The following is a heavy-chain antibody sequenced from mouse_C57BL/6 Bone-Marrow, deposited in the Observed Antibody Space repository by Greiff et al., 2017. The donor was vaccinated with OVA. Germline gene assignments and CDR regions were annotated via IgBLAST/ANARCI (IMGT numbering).Heavy chain of an antibody. CDR2: IYPRSGNT. CDR1: GYTFTSYG. J-gene: IGHJ4*01. Sequence: LQESGAELARPGASVKLSCKASGYTFTSYGISWVKQRTGQGLEWIGEIYPRSGNTYYNEKFKGKATLTADKSSSTAYMELRSLTSEDSAVYFCARYDYYGSGAMDYWGQGTSVTVSS. V-gene: IGHV1-81*01. D-gene: IGHD1-1*01. CDR3: ARYDYYGSGAMDY.